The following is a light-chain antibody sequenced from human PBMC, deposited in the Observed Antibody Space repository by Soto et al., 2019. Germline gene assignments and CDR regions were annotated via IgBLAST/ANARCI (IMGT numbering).Light chain of an antibody. CDR2: AAS. CDR1: QSISRY. J-gene: IGKJ2*01. V-gene: IGKV1-39*01. CDR3: QQSYSTPYT. Sequence: DIQMTQSPSSLSASVGDRVTITCRASQSISRYINWYQQKPGKAPKVLIYAASSLQSGVPSRFSGSGSGTGFTLTISSLQPEDFATYYCQQSYSTPYTFGQGTKLEIK.